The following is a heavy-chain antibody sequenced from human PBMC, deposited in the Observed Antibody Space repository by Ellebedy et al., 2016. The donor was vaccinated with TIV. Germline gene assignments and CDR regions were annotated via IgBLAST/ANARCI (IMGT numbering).Heavy chain of an antibody. CDR1: GFTFINAW. CDR3: TLTWPWFDP. Sequence: GESLKISCAASGFTFINAWMSWVRQAPGKGLEWVGRIKSKTDGGTTDYAAPVKGRFTISRDDSKNTLYLQMNSLKTEDTAVYYCTLTWPWFDPWGQGTLVTVSS. J-gene: IGHJ5*02. V-gene: IGHV3-15*01. D-gene: IGHD2-21*02. CDR2: IKSKTDGGTT.